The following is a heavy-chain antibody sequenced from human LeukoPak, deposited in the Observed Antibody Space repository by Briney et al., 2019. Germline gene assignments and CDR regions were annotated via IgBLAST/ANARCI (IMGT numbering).Heavy chain of an antibody. CDR2: IIPIFGTA. V-gene: IGHV1-69*05. CDR1: GGTFSSYA. D-gene: IGHD4-17*01. Sequence: SVKVSCKASGGTFSSYAISWVRQAPGQGLEWMGRIIPIFGTANYAQKFQDRVTITTDESTSAAYMELSSLRSEDTAVYYCARDLGDYGENGAFDIWGQGTMVTVSS. J-gene: IGHJ3*02. CDR3: ARDLGDYGENGAFDI.